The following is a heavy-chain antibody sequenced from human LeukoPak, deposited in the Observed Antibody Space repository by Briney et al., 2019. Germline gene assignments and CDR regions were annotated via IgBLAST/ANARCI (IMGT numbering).Heavy chain of an antibody. V-gene: IGHV3-73*01. CDR1: GFTFSGSA. Sequence: GGSLKLSCATSGFTFSGSAIHWVRQASGKGLEWVGRIRSKANSYATTDAASVKGRFTISRDDSKNTAYLQMNSLKTEDTAVYYCTRPSYDSSVSGVVYWGQGTLVTVSS. CDR3: TRPSYDSSVSGVVY. J-gene: IGHJ4*02. CDR2: IRSKANSYAT. D-gene: IGHD3-22*01.